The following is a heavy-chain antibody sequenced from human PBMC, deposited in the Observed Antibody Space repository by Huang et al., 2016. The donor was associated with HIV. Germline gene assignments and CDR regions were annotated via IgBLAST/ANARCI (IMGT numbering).Heavy chain of an antibody. CDR3: GGSSGYWSFDY. CDR2: ISTNNGDT. CDR1: DYTFTSYG. D-gene: IGHD3-22*01. Sequence: QVQLVQSGGEVKKPGASVKVSCKASDYTFTSYGISWVRQAPGQGLEWMGWISTNNGDTNYAQKFQGRVTMTTDTSTSTAYMELRSLRSDDTAVYYCGGSSGYWSFDYCGQGTLVTVSS. V-gene: IGHV1-18*04. J-gene: IGHJ4*02.